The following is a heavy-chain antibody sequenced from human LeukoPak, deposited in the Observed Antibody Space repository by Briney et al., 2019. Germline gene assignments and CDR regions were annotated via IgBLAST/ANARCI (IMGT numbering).Heavy chain of an antibody. CDR3: ARVKSALHPRNGQYHFDY. J-gene: IGHJ4*02. V-gene: IGHV3-23*01. Sequence: GGSLRLSCAASGFTFSSYAMSWVRQAPGKGLEWVSAISGSGGSTYYADSVKGRFTISRDNSKNTLYLQMNSLRAEDTAVYYCARVKSALHPRNGQYHFDYWGQGTLVTVSS. CDR2: ISGSGGST. CDR1: GFTFSSYA. D-gene: IGHD2-2*02.